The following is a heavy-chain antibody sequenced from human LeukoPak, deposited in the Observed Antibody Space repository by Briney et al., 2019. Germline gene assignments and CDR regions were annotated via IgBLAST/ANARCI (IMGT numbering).Heavy chain of an antibody. CDR3: ARAAMTAFDI. CDR2: ISDSGSTI. Sequence: PGGSLRLSCAASGFTFSSFEMNWVRQAPGKGLEWVSYISDSGSTIFYADSVKGRFTISRDNAKNSLFLQMNSLRTEDTALYYCARAAMTAFDIWGQGTIVTVSS. J-gene: IGHJ3*02. CDR1: GFTFSSFE. V-gene: IGHV3-48*03.